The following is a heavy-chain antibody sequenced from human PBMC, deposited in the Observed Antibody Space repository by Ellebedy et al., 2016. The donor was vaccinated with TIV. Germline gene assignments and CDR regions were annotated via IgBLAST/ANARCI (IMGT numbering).Heavy chain of an antibody. V-gene: IGHV3-7*01. CDR1: GFPYSTSW. D-gene: IGHD1-1*01. J-gene: IGHJ4*02. CDR3: TKDGSGTMNF. CDR2: MNGDGNER. Sequence: GESLKISCAVSGFPYSTSWMSWVRQAPGQGLEWVANMNGDGNERYYVDSVEGRFTISRDNTRNSLYQQMNSLRADDTAVYYCTKDGSGTMNFWGQGTLVTVSS.